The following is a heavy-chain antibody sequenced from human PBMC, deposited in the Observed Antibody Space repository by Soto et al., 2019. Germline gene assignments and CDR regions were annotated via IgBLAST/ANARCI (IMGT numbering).Heavy chain of an antibody. D-gene: IGHD2-2*01. CDR2: IYYSWST. V-gene: IGHV4-59*08. CDR3: ARARVEGIDA. CDR1: GGSISSCC. J-gene: IGHJ6*01. Sequence: SDTLSLTCTVSGGSISSCCCSLILQPPVNGPEWIGYIYYSWSTYYNPSLNSRVTISVDTSKNQFSLKLSSVTAADTAVYYCARARVEGIDAWGQGTTVPVSS.